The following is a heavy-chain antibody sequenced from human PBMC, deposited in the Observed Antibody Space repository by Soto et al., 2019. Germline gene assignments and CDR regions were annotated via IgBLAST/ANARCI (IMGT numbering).Heavy chain of an antibody. CDR3: AVRDARDNYYYYMDV. J-gene: IGHJ6*03. D-gene: IGHD3-10*01. CDR2: IYYSGST. Sequence: SETLSLTCTVSGGSISSYYWSWIRQPPGKGLEWIGYIYYSGSTDYNPSLKSRVTISVDTSKNQFSLKLSSVTATDTAVYYCAVRDARDNYYYYMDVSGKATTVTVSS. CDR1: GGSISSYY. V-gene: IGHV4-59*08.